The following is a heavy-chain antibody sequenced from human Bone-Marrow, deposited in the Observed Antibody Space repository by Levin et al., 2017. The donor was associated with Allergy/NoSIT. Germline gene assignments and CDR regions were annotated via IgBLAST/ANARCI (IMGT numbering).Heavy chain of an antibody. CDR2: IYHSGST. CDR1: GYSISSGYY. CDR3: ARVGYCSSTSCLIGGWFDP. J-gene: IGHJ5*02. D-gene: IGHD2-2*01. Sequence: SETLSLTCAVSGYSISSGYYWGWIRQPPGKGLEWIGSIYHSGSTYYNPSLKSRVTISVDTSKNQFSLKLSSVTAADTAVYYCARVGYCSSTSCLIGGWFDPWGQGTLVTVSS. V-gene: IGHV4-38-2*01.